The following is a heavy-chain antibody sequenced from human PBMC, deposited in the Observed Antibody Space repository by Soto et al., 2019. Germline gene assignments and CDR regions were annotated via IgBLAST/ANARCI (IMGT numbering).Heavy chain of an antibody. Sequence: SETLSLTCTVSGGSISSDSYYWSWIRQHPGKGLEWIGYISYSGSTYYNPSLKSRVSMSVDTSKNQFSLKLTSVPAPDTAVYYCARSITAAGTGYFQHWGQGTLVTVSS. D-gene: IGHD6-13*01. CDR3: ARSITAAGTGYFQH. V-gene: IGHV4-31*03. CDR2: ISYSGST. CDR1: GGSISSDSYY. J-gene: IGHJ1*01.